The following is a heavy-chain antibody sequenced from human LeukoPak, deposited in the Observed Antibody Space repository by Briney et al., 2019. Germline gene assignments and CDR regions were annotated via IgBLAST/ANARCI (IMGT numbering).Heavy chain of an antibody. CDR1: GFTVSSNY. J-gene: IGHJ4*02. CDR3: AKDQATVVTTSFDY. D-gene: IGHD4-23*01. V-gene: IGHV3-23*01. CDR2: ISGSGGST. Sequence: PGGSLRLSCAASGFTVSSNYMSWVRQAPGKGLEWVSAISGSGGSTYYADSVKGRFTISRDNSKNTLYLQMNSLRAEDTAVYYCAKDQATVVTTSFDYWGQGTLVTVSS.